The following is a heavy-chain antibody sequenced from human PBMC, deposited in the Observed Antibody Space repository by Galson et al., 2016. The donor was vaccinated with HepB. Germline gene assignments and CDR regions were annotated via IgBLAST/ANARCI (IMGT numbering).Heavy chain of an antibody. CDR2: MSYDGSDK. CDR3: AKDVWRGSGTDYYGMDV. V-gene: IGHV3-30*18. D-gene: IGHD1-1*01. J-gene: IGHJ6*02. Sequence: SLRLSCAAYGFTFSSYGMHWVRQAPGKGLEWVAVMSYDGSDKYYADSVKGRFTLSRDNSKNTLYLQMSSLRAEDTAVYYCAKDVWRGSGTDYYGMDVWGQGTTVTVSS. CDR1: GFTFSSYG.